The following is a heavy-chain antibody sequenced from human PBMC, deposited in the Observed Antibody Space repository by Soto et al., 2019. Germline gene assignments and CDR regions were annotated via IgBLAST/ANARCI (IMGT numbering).Heavy chain of an antibody. CDR3: ARDPAPTDCSGGSCYSRGFDY. CDR1: GYTFTGYY. V-gene: IGHV1-2*02. J-gene: IGHJ4*02. D-gene: IGHD2-15*01. Sequence: ASVKVSYKASGYTFTGYYMHWVRQAPGQGLEWMGWINPNSGDTNYAQKFQGRVTMTRDTSISTAYMELSRLRSDDTAVYYCARDPAPTDCSGGSCYSRGFDYWGQGTLVTVSS. CDR2: INPNSGDT.